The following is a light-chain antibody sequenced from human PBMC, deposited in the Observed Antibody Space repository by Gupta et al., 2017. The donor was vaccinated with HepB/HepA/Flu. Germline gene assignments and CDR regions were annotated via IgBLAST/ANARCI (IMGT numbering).Light chain of an antibody. V-gene: IGLV3-19*01. CDR1: SLRSYY. J-gene: IGLJ3*02. Sequence: SSELTQDPAVSVALGQTVRITCQGDSLRSYYASWYQQKPGQAPVLVIYGKNNRPSGIPDRFSGSSSGNTASVTITGAQAEEEADYYCNYRDSSGNHTCWVFGGGTKLTVL. CDR2: GKN. CDR3: NYRDSSGNHTCWV.